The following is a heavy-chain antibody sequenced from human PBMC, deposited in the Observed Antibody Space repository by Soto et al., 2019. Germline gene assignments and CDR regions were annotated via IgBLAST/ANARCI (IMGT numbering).Heavy chain of an antibody. D-gene: IGHD2-15*01. CDR1: GGTFSSYT. Sequence: QVQLVQSGAEVKKPGSSVKVSCKASGGTFSSYTISWVRQAPGQGLEWMGRIIPILGIANYAQKFQGRVTVTPDKSASTAYTELSRLRSEDTAVYYCAREAVDCSGGSCYSGMYYYYYYMDVWGKGTTVTVSS. CDR2: IIPILGIA. J-gene: IGHJ6*03. CDR3: AREAVDCSGGSCYSGMYYYYYYMDV. V-gene: IGHV1-69*08.